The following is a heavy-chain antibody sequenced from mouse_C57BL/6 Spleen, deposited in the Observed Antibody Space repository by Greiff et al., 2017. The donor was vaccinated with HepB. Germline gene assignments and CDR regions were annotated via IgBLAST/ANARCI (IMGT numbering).Heavy chain of an antibody. CDR3: TKGYSNYGFAY. V-gene: IGHV1-15*01. CDR1: GYTFTDYE. CDR2: IDPETGGT. D-gene: IGHD2-5*01. Sequence: QVQLQQSGAELVRPGASVTLSCKASGYTFTDYEMHWVKQTPVHGLEWIGAIDPETGGTAYNQKFKGKAILTADKSSSTAYMELRSLTSEDSAVYYCTKGYSNYGFAYWGQGTLVTVSA. J-gene: IGHJ3*01.